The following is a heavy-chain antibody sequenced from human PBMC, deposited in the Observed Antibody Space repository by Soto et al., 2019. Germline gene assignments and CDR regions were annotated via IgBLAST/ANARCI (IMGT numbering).Heavy chain of an antibody. CDR1: GGSISSGGYS. CDR3: VRVPGP. V-gene: IGHV4-30-2*01. CDR2: IYHSGST. Sequence: SETLSLTCVVSGGSISSGGYSWSWIRQPPGKGLEWIGYIYHSGSTYYNPSLKSRVTISVDRSKNQFSLKLSSVTAADTAVYYCVRVPGPWGQGTLVTAPQ. J-gene: IGHJ5*02.